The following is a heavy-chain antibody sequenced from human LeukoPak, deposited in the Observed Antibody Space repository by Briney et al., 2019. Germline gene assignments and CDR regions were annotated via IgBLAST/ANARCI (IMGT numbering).Heavy chain of an antibody. J-gene: IGHJ4*02. CDR3: ARDSHYDSSGYFDY. CDR2: IYHSGST. Sequence: KTSETLSLTCTVSGGSISSGGYYWSWIRQPPGKGLEWIGYIYHSGSTYYNLSLKSRVTISVDRSKNQFSLKLSSVTAADTAVYYCARDSHYDSSGYFDYWGQGTLVTVSS. CDR1: GGSISSGGYY. V-gene: IGHV4-30-2*01. D-gene: IGHD3-22*01.